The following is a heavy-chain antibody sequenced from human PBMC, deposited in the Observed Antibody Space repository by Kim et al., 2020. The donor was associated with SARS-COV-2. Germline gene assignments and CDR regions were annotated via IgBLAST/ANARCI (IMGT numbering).Heavy chain of an antibody. V-gene: IGHV3-30*04. CDR1: GFTFSAHA. CDR3: LAEIGGRSFDY. D-gene: IGHD2-15*01. J-gene: IGHJ4*02. Sequence: GGSLRLSCAASGFTFSAHASHWVRQAPGKGLEWVALIAHDGSHISYPDSVKGRFIISRDNTKSTLYLQMNSLRPEDTAAYYCLAEIGGRSFDYWGQGTL. CDR2: IAHDGSHI.